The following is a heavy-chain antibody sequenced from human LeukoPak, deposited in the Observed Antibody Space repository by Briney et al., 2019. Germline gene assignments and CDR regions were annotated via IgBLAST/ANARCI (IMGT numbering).Heavy chain of an antibody. Sequence: PSETLSLTCTVSGGSISSYYWSWIRQPPGKGLEWIGYIYYSGSTNYNPSLKSRVTISVDTSKNQFSLKLSSVTAADTAVYYCARAEHQLLSAYYYYYMDVWGKGTTVTVSS. V-gene: IGHV4-59*01. D-gene: IGHD2-2*01. CDR2: IYYSGST. J-gene: IGHJ6*03. CDR1: GGSISSYY. CDR3: ARAEHQLLSAYYYYYMDV.